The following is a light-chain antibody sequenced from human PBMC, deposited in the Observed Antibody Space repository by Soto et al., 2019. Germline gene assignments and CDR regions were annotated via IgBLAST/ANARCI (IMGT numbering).Light chain of an antibody. CDR3: QQSYSTPIT. V-gene: IGKV1-39*01. CDR1: QSISSY. J-gene: IGKJ5*01. Sequence: DIQISRSPSTLPATVGARVTITCRARQSISSYLNWYQQKPGKAPKLLIYAASSLQSGVPSRFSGSGSGTDFTLTISRLQPEDFATYYCQQSYSTPITFGQGTRLEI. CDR2: AAS.